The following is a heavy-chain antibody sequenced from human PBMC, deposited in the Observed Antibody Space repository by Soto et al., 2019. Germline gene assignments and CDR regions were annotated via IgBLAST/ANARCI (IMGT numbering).Heavy chain of an antibody. CDR1: GDSINSDNYY. J-gene: IGHJ4*02. Sequence: QLQLQESGPGLVKPSETLSLTCSVSGDSINSDNYYWGWIRQPPGTALEWIGSIYYRGNTYYNPSFTTRVTISLDKSKSQFSLKLNSVTAADSAVYFCARLEALATISYYFDYWGQGTLVTVSS. CDR2: IYYRGNT. D-gene: IGHD1-1*01. CDR3: ARLEALATISYYFDY. V-gene: IGHV4-39*01.